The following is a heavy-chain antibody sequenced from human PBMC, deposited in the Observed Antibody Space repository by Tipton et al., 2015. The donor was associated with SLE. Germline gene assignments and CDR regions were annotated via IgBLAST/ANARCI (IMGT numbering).Heavy chain of an antibody. V-gene: IGHV3-30*04. CDR2: ISYDGSNK. D-gene: IGHD1-26*01. CDR3: ARRIGSYYGMDV. J-gene: IGHJ6*02. CDR1: GFTLSNYA. Sequence: SLRLSCAASGFTLSNYAMHWVRQAPGKGLEWVAVISYDGSNKYYADSVKGRFTISRDNSKNTLYLQMNSLRAEDTAVYYCARRIGSYYGMDVWGQGTTVTVSS.